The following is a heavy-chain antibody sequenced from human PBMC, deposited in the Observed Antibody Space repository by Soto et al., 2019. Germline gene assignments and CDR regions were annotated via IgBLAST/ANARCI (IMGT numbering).Heavy chain of an antibody. V-gene: IGHV3-74*01. Sequence: GGSLRLSCAASGFTFSSYWMHWVRQAPGKGLVWVSRINGDGSSTDYVDSVKGRFTISRDNAKNTLYLQMNSLRAEDTAFYYCIRAYDYWGQGTLVTVSS. CDR1: GFTFSSYW. J-gene: IGHJ4*02. CDR2: INGDGSST. CDR3: IRAYDY.